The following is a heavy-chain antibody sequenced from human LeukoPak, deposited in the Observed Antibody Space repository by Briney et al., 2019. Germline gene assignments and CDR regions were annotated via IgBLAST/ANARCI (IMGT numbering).Heavy chain of an antibody. J-gene: IGHJ4*02. CDR3: ASGPPYYDSSGYCSGYFDY. CDR2: IIPIFGTA. Sequence: ASVKVSCKASGGTFSSYAISWVRQAPGQGLEWMGGIIPIFGTANYAQKFQGRVTITADKSTSTAYMELSSLRSEDTAVYYCASGPPYYDSSGYCSGYFDYWGQGTLVTVSS. CDR1: GGTFSSYA. D-gene: IGHD3-22*01. V-gene: IGHV1-69*06.